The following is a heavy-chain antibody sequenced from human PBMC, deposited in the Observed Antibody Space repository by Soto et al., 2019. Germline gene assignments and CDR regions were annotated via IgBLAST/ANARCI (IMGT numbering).Heavy chain of an antibody. CDR2: ISSSGSTI. J-gene: IGHJ6*04. V-gene: IGHV3-48*03. D-gene: IGHD4-4*01. CDR3: ARDRAPTVTTHFYYYYGMEV. Sequence: WGSRRLSCAASGFTFSSYEMNWVRQGPGKGLEWVSYISSSGSTIYYADSVKGRFTISRDNAKNSLYLQMNSLRAEDTAVYYCARDRAPTVTTHFYYYYGMEVWGKGNTVTVSS. CDR1: GFTFSSYE.